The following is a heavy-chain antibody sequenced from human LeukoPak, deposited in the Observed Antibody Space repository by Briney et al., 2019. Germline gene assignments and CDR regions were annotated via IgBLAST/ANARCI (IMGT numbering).Heavy chain of an antibody. CDR2: ISACNGNT. D-gene: IGHD6-13*01. J-gene: IGHJ4*02. CDR3: ARWRTKDIAAATIAYLLLDH. CDR1: GYTFTSYG. Sequence: GASVKRSCKASGYTFTSYGISWVRHAPGQGLELKGWISACNGNTNNAQKLQGRVTMTTDTSTSTAYMELRSLRSDATAEHSTARWRTKDIAAATIAYLLLDHWGQGTLVTVSS. V-gene: IGHV1-18*01.